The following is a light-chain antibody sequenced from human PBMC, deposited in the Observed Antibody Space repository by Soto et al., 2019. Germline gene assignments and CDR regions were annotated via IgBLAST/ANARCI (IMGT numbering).Light chain of an antibody. CDR3: QQAKSFPIT. Sequence: EMVMTQSPATLSVSPGERATLSCRASQSVSSNLAWYQQKPGQAPRLLIYGASTRATGIPARFSGSGSGTEFTLTISSLQSEDFATYYCQQAKSFPITFGQGTRLEIK. CDR1: QSVSSN. V-gene: IGKV3-15*01. CDR2: GAS. J-gene: IGKJ5*01.